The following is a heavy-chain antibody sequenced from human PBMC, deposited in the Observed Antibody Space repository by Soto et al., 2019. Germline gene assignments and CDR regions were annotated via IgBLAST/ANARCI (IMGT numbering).Heavy chain of an antibody. V-gene: IGHV1-46*01. CDR1: GYTFTSYY. CDR3: ARGGTVVRTPIDY. J-gene: IGHJ4*02. Sequence: DSVKVSCKTSGYTFTSYYMHWVRQAPGQGLEWMGIINPSGGSTSYAQKFQGRATMTRDTSTSTVYMELSSLRSEDKAVYYGARGGTVVRTPIDYWGQGTLVNSSS. CDR2: INPSGGST. D-gene: IGHD3-10*01.